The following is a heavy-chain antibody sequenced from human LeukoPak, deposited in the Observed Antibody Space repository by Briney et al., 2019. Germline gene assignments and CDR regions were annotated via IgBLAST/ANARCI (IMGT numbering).Heavy chain of an antibody. D-gene: IGHD1-14*01. J-gene: IGHJ4*02. V-gene: IGHV3-23*01. CDR1: GFTFSSYA. CDR2: ISGSGGST. CDR3: TTASPGTTSDY. Sequence: GGSLRLSCAASGFTFSSYAMSWVRQAPGKGLEWVSAISGSGGSTYYADSVKGRFTISRDNSKNTLYLQMNSLKTEDTAVYYCTTASPGTTSDYWGQGTLVTVSS.